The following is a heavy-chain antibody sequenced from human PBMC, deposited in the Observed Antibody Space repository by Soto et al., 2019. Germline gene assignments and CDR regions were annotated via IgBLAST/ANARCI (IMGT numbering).Heavy chain of an antibody. CDR3: AKRFGSGYYSAFDV. J-gene: IGHJ3*01. Sequence: GGSLRLSCTASGLTFSAYAMTWVRQAPGKGLEWVSTISGTADDTYYAGSVKGRFIISRDNSKNTLFLQMNSLRAEDTALYHCAKRFGSGYYSAFDVWGQGTMVTVSS. D-gene: IGHD3-22*01. V-gene: IGHV3-23*01. CDR1: GLTFSAYA. CDR2: ISGTADDT.